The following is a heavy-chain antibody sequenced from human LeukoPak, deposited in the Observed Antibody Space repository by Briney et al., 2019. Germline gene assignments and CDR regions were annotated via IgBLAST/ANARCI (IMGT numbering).Heavy chain of an antibody. Sequence: PGGSLRLSCAASGFAFSNSWMHWVRQSPGKGLVWVSRIISDGSCTSYADSVKGRFTISRDNAKNTLYLQMNSLRAEDTAVYYCARDGSLPDYWGQGTLVTVSS. CDR1: GFAFSNSW. J-gene: IGHJ4*02. CDR2: IISDGSCT. V-gene: IGHV3-74*01. CDR3: ARDGSLPDY.